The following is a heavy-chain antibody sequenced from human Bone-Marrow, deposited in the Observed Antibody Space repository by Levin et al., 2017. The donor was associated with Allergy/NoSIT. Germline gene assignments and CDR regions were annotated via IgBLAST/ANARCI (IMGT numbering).Heavy chain of an antibody. CDR2: ISGNGESI. J-gene: IGHJ4*02. D-gene: IGHD3-9*01. CDR1: GFTFSNYA. Sequence: GGSLRLSCAASGFTFSNYAMSWVRQAPGKGLEWVSAISGNGESICYADSVEGRFTISRDNSKNTLYLQMNGLRVEDTAIFYCAKTGEYKKYYFDYWGQGTLVTVSS. CDR3: AKTGEYKKYYFDY. V-gene: IGHV3-23*01.